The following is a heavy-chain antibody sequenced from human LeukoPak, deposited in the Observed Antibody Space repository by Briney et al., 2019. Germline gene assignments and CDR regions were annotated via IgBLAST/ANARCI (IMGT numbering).Heavy chain of an antibody. CDR3: SKESGLRGYSLYDNFDN. D-gene: IGHD5/OR15-5a*01. V-gene: IGHV3-23*01. Sequence: HSGGSLRLSCAASGFTFSSLAMNWVRQAPGKGPEWVSVITGSGYTTYYADSVKGRFTISRDNSKDTLYLQMDSLRAEDTAVYYCSKESGLRGYSLYDNFDNWGQGTLVTVSS. CDR1: GFTFSSLA. J-gene: IGHJ4*02. CDR2: ITGSGYTT.